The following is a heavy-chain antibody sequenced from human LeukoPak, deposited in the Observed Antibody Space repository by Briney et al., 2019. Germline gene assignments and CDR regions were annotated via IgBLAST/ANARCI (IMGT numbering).Heavy chain of an antibody. CDR3: ARVRGVIISIFDC. V-gene: IGHV4-34*01. J-gene: IGHJ4*02. Sequence: SETLSLTCAVYGGSFSGYYWSWIRQPPGKGLEWIGEINHSGSTNYNPSLKSRVTISVDTSKNQFSLKLSSVTAADTAVYYCARVRGVIISIFDCWGQGTLVTVSS. CDR2: INHSGST. CDR1: GGSFSGYY. D-gene: IGHD3-10*01.